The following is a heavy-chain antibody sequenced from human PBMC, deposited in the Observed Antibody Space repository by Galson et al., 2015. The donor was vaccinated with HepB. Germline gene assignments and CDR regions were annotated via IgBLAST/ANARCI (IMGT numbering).Heavy chain of an antibody. CDR2: IYPGDSDT. Sequence: QSGAEVKKPGESLRISCQGSGYSFTTHWIGWVRQMPGKGLEWMGIIYPGDSDTRYSPSFQGQVTISADKSISTAYLQWNSLKASDTAMYYCARRVYDGYWYLDLWGRGTLVTVSS. J-gene: IGHJ2*01. CDR1: GYSFTTHW. D-gene: IGHD5/OR15-5a*01. V-gene: IGHV5-51*03. CDR3: ARRVYDGYWYLDL.